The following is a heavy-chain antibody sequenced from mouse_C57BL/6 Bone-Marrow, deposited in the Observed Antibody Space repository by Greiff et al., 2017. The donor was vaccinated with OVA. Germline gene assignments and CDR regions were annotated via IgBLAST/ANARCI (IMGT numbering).Heavy chain of an antibody. CDR1: GFNIKDDY. J-gene: IGHJ2*01. CDR3: TPYDGYYVGY. D-gene: IGHD2-3*01. Sequence: EVKLVESGAELVRPGASVKLSCTASGFNIKDDYMHWVKQRPEQGLEWIGWIDPENGDTEYASKFQGKATITADTSSNTAYLQLSSLTSEDTAVYYCTPYDGYYVGYWGQGTTLTVSS. CDR2: IDPENGDT. V-gene: IGHV14-4*01.